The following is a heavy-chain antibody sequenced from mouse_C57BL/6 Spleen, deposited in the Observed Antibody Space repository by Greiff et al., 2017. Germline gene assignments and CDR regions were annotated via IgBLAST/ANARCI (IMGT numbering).Heavy chain of an antibody. Sequence: QVHVQQSGAELVKPGASVKLSCKASGYTFTEYTIHWVKQRPGQGLEWIGWFYPGSGSIKYNEKFKDKATLTADKSSSTVYMELSRLTSEDSAVYFCARDEGWDYWFAYWGQGTLVTVSA. V-gene: IGHV1-62-2*01. D-gene: IGHD4-1*01. CDR1: GYTFTEYT. J-gene: IGHJ3*01. CDR2: FYPGSGSI. CDR3: ARDEGWDYWFAY.